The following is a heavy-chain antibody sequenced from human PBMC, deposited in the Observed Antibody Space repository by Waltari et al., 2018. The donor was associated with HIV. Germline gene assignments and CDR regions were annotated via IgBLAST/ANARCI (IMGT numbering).Heavy chain of an antibody. CDR3: AKPLSKGASYYFDY. J-gene: IGHJ4*02. Sequence: QVQLVESGGGVVQPGGSLRLSCAASGSTFSGYGLPWVRKAPGKGLEWVAVISYDGSNKYYADSVKGRFTISRDNSKNTLYLQMNSLRAEDTAVYYCAKPLSKGASYYFDYWGQGTLVTVSS. CDR2: ISYDGSNK. CDR1: GSTFSGYG. V-gene: IGHV3-30*18. D-gene: IGHD1-26*01.